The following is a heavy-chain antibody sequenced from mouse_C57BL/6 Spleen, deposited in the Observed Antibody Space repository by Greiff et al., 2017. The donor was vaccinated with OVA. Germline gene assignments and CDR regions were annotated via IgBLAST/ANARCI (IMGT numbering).Heavy chain of an antibody. CDR1: GYSITSGYY. V-gene: IGHV3-6*01. CDR2: ISYDGSN. Sequence: VQLQQSGPGLVKPSQSLSLTCSVTGYSITSGYYWNWIRQFPGNKLEWMGYISYDGSNNYNPSLKNRISLTRATSKNQFFLKLNSVTTEDTATYYCAREGDSYLDYWGQGTTLTVSA. D-gene: IGHD2-12*01. J-gene: IGHJ2*01. CDR3: AREGDSYLDY.